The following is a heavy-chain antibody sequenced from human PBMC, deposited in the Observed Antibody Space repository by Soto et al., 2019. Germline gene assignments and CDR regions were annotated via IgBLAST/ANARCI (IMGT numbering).Heavy chain of an antibody. CDR3: ASLYYYNLAKYLDY. Sequence: QVQLVESGGGVVQPGRSLRLSCVASGFTFNSYAMHWVRQAPGKGLQWVAVISDDGYPNYADFVKGRFTISRDNSKNTLYLQMYSLRTEDTAMYYCASLYYYNLAKYLDYWGQGTVVTVSS. CDR1: GFTFNSYA. V-gene: IGHV3-30-3*01. CDR2: ISDDGYP. J-gene: IGHJ4*02. D-gene: IGHD1-1*01.